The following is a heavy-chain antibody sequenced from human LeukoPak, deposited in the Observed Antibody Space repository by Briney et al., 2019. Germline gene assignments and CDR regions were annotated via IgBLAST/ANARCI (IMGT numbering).Heavy chain of an antibody. Sequence: GGSLRLSCAASGFTFSSYGMHWVRQAPGKGLEWVAVIWYDGSNKYYADSVKGRFTISRDNSKNTLYLQMNSLRAEDTAVYYCARNAFRDGYNYLGHWGQGTLVTVSS. J-gene: IGHJ5*02. D-gene: IGHD5-24*01. V-gene: IGHV3-33*01. CDR1: GFTFSSYG. CDR3: ARNAFRDGYNYLGH. CDR2: IWYDGSNK.